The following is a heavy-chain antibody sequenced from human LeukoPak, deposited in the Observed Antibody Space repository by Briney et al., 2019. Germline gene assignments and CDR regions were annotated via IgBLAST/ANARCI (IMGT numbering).Heavy chain of an antibody. Sequence: GGSLRLSCEASGFSFSTYWMSWVRQAPGKGLEWVANIRQDGSEKYYVDSVKGRFTISRDIAKKSLYLQMNSLRAEDTAVYYCARLSAMVRGPEDIYYFEYWGQGTLVTVSS. CDR1: GFSFSTYW. CDR2: IRQDGSEK. D-gene: IGHD3-10*01. V-gene: IGHV3-7*01. CDR3: ARLSAMVRGPEDIYYFEY. J-gene: IGHJ4*02.